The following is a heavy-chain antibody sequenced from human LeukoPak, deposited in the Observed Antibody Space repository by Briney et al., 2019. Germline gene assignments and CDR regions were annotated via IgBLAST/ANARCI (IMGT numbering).Heavy chain of an antibody. D-gene: IGHD3-3*01. Sequence: PSETLSLTCTVSGGSIDSGGHYWHWLRQPPGKGLEWIGHIYSAGNTNYHPSLKSRVSISIDESKTRFTLKLRSVTAADTALYFCAYDFWNGLDAFDIWGQGTMVIVS. CDR3: AYDFWNGLDAFDI. CDR2: IYSAGNT. J-gene: IGHJ3*02. V-gene: IGHV4-61*05. CDR1: GGSIDSGGHY.